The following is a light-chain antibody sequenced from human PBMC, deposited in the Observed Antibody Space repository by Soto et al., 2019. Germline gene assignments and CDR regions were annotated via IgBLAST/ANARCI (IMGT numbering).Light chain of an antibody. J-gene: IGKJ1*01. CDR2: KAS. CDR1: QSISSW. CDR3: QQYKAFWT. Sequence: DIQMTQSPSTLSASVGDRVTITCRASQSISSWLAWFQQKPGKAPNLLIYKASSLESGVPSRFSGSGSGTEFTLTISSLQPDDFATYYCQQYKAFWTFGQGTKVDI. V-gene: IGKV1-5*03.